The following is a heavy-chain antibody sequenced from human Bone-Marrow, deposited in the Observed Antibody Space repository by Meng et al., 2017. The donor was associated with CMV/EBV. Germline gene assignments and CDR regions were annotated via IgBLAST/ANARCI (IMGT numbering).Heavy chain of an antibody. Sequence: GSLRLSCTVSGGPISSYYWSWIRQPPGKGLEWTGYIYYSVSTNYNPSLKSRFTISVETSKYQFSLKLSSVTAADTAVYYCARVGYCSSTSCYKDIVATIKYYFDYWGQGTLVTVSS. CDR3: ARVGYCSSTSCYKDIVATIKYYFDY. CDR1: GGPISSYY. V-gene: IGHV4-59*01. D-gene: IGHD2-2*03. CDR2: IYYSVST. J-gene: IGHJ4*02.